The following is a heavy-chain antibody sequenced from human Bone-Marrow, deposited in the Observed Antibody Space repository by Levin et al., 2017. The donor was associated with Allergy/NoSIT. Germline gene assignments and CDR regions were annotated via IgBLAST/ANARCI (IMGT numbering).Heavy chain of an antibody. J-gene: IGHJ3*01. Sequence: GESLKISCEASGYIFTDYYIHWVRQAPGQGLEWMGWVNPKTGGTHYIQKFEGRVTMTRDASLSTAYMELSRLTSDDTAVYFCAILTHYYDSSGPHSFDVWGQGTMVTVTS. CDR2: VNPKTGGT. D-gene: IGHD3-22*01. V-gene: IGHV1-2*02. CDR3: AILTHYYDSSGPHSFDV. CDR1: GYIFTDYY.